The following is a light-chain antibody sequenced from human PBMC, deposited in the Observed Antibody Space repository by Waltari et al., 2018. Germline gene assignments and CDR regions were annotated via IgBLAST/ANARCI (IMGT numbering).Light chain of an antibody. Sequence: QSALTQPASVSGSPGQSITISCTGTSSDVGGYNHVSWYQQHPGKAPKLMIYDVSKRPSGVSNRCSGSKSGNTASLTISGLQAEDEADYYCSSYTSSSVVFGGGTKLTVL. CDR2: DVS. J-gene: IGLJ2*01. CDR3: SSYTSSSVV. CDR1: SSDVGGYNH. V-gene: IGLV2-14*01.